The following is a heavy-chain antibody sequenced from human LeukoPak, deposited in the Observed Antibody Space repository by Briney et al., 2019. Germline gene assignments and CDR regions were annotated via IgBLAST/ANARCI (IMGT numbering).Heavy chain of an antibody. V-gene: IGHV3-48*03. CDR1: GFTFSSYD. J-gene: IGHJ4*02. Sequence: GGSLRLSCAASGFTFSSYDMNWVRQAPGKGLEGVSYISSGGTITYYADSVKGRFTISRDNAKNSLYLQMNSLRAEDTAIYYCARVDYTTTWRFDYWGQGILVTVSS. D-gene: IGHD3-3*01. CDR3: ARVDYTTTWRFDY. CDR2: ISSGGTIT.